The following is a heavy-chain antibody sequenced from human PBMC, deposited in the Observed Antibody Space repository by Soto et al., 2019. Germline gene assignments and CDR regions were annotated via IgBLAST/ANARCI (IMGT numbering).Heavy chain of an antibody. J-gene: IGHJ4*02. CDR2: IYYSGST. CDR1: GDSISSYY. CDR3: ARAGAYCGGDCYDY. Sequence: SETLSLTGTVSGDSISSYYWSWIRQPPGKGLEWIGYIYYSGSTNYNPSLKSRVTISVDTSKNQFSLKLSSVTAADTAVYYCARAGAYCGGDCYDYWGQGTLVTVSS. D-gene: IGHD2-21*01. V-gene: IGHV4-59*01.